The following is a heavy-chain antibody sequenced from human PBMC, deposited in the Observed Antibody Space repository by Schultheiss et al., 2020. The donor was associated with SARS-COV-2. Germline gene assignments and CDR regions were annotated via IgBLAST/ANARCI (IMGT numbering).Heavy chain of an antibody. D-gene: IGHD2-2*01. CDR3: ARVPYQLGADY. CDR1: GFTFSSYA. V-gene: IGHV3-23*01. Sequence: GESLKISCAASGFTFSSYAMSWVRQAPGKGLEWVSAISGSGGSTYYADSVKGRFTISRDNSKNTLYLQMNSLRAEDTAVYYCARVPYQLGADYWGQGTLVTVSS. CDR2: ISGSGGST. J-gene: IGHJ4*02.